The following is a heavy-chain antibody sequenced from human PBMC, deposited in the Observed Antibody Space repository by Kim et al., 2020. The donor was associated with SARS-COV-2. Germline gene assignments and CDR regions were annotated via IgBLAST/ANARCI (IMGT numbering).Heavy chain of an antibody. D-gene: IGHD2-21*01. V-gene: IGHV5-51*01. CDR3: ARVQIENLVKAFDI. CDR2: IYPGDSAT. Sequence: GESLKISCQGSGYQFTKYWIAWVRQMPGKGLEFLGIIYPGDSATRYSPSFQGQVFISVDKSINTAYLQWHSLMASDSALYYCARVQIENLVKAFDIWGQGTVVTVSS. J-gene: IGHJ3*02. CDR1: GYQFTKYW.